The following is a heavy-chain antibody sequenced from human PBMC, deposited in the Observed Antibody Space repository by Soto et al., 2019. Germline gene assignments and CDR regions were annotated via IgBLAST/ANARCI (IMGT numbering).Heavy chain of an antibody. Sequence: PLETLSVTCSVSGGSIIRHYWSWIRQPPGKGLEWIGYIHYTGSTDYNPSLKSRLTISVDTSKNQFSLKLSSATAADTAVYYCARRYGYASDIWGQGTMVT. J-gene: IGHJ3*02. CDR3: ARRYGYASDI. D-gene: IGHD4-17*01. CDR2: IHYTGST. V-gene: IGHV4-59*11. CDR1: GGSIIRHY.